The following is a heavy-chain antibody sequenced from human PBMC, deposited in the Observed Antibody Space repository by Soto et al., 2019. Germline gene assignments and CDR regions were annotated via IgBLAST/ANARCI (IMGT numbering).Heavy chain of an antibody. Sequence: SHTLSLTCPISGDSVSSNSSAWNWMRQSPSRGLEWLGRTYYRSKWYNDYAVSVKSRITINPDTSKNQFSLQLNSVTPEDTAVYYCARGKRQWARYGEFDYWGQGTLVTVSS. D-gene: IGHD3-10*01. CDR3: ARGKRQWARYGEFDY. J-gene: IGHJ4*02. V-gene: IGHV6-1*01. CDR1: GDSVSSNSSA. CDR2: TYYRSKWYN.